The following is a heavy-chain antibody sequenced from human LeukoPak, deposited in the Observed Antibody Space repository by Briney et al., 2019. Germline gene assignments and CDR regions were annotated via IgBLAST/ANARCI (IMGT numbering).Heavy chain of an antibody. V-gene: IGHV4-31*03. J-gene: IGHJ6*03. Sequence: SQTLSLTCTVSGGSLSSGGYYWSWIRQHPGKGLEWIGYIYYSGSTYYNPSLKSRVTISVDTSKNQFSLKLSSVTAADTAVYYCARNDFYGSGSYSYMDVWGKGTTVTVSS. CDR2: IYYSGST. CDR3: ARNDFYGSGSYSYMDV. CDR1: GGSLSSGGYY. D-gene: IGHD3-10*01.